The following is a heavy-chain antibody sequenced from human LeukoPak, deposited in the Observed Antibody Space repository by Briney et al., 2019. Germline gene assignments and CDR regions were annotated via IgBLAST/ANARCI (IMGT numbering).Heavy chain of an antibody. J-gene: IGHJ4*02. CDR2: ISYDGSNK. CDR1: GFTFSSYA. D-gene: IGHD7-27*01. Sequence: GSLRLSCAASGFTFSSYAMHWVRQAPGKGLEWVAVISYDGSNKYYADSVKGRFTISRDNSKNTLYLQMNSLRAEDTAVYYCARDPSGVPHPRGYFDYWGQGTLVTVSS. V-gene: IGHV3-30-3*01. CDR3: ARDPSGVPHPRGYFDY.